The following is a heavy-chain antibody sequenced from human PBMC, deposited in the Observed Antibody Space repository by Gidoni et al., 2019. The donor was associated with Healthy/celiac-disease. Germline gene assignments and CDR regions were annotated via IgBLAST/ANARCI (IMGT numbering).Heavy chain of an antibody. J-gene: IGHJ4*02. CDR3: ARDNWAVAGTGVMDY. CDR2: IWYDGSNK. V-gene: IGHV3-33*01. Sequence: AASGFTFSSYGMHWVRQAPGKGLECVAVIWYDGSNKYYADSVNGRFTISRDNSKNTLYLQMNSLRAEDTAVYYCARDNWAVAGTGVMDYWGQGTLVTVSS. CDR1: GFTFSSYG. D-gene: IGHD6-19*01.